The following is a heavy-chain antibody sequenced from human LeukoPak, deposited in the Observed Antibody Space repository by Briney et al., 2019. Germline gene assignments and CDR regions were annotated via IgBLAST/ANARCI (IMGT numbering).Heavy chain of an antibody. CDR1: GFSFSDYN. CDR2: ISYNGINE. J-gene: IGHJ4*02. CDR3: ARRAGAYSHPYDY. D-gene: IGHD4/OR15-4a*01. V-gene: IGHV3-30*03. Sequence: GGSLRLSCAASGFSFSDYNMHWVRQAPGKGLEWMAVISYNGINEYYADSVKGRFTISRDNSKSTLLLQMNSLRAEDTAVYYCARRAGAYSHPYDYWGQGTLVTVSS.